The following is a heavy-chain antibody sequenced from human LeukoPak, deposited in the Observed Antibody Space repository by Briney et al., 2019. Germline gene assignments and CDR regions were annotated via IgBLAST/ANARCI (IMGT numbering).Heavy chain of an antibody. CDR3: ARDGGSRGARGDDY. CDR2: ISSSSSYI. J-gene: IGHJ4*02. V-gene: IGHV3-21*01. CDR1: GFTFSSYS. D-gene: IGHD6-13*01. Sequence: GGSLRLSCAASGFTFSSYSMNWVRQAPGKGLEWVSSISSSSSYIYYADSVKGRFTISKDNAKNSLYLQMNSLRAEDTAVYYCARDGGSRGARGDDYWGQGTLVTVSS.